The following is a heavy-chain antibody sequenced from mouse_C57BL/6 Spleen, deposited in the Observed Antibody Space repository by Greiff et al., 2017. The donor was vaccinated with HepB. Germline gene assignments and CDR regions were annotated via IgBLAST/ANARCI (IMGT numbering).Heavy chain of an antibody. V-gene: IGHV1-82*01. D-gene: IGHD2-1*01. CDR2: IYPGDGDT. J-gene: IGHJ1*03. CDR3: ARDGTHFDV. Sequence: QVQLQQSGPELVKPGASVKISCKASGYAFSSSWMNWVKQRPGKGLEWIGRIYPGDGDTNYNEKFKGKATLTADKSSSTAYMQLSSLTSEDSAVYFCARDGTHFDVWGTGTTVTVSS. CDR1: GYAFSSSW.